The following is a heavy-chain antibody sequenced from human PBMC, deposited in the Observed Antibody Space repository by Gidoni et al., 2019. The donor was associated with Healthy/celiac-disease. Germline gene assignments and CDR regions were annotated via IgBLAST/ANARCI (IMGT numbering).Heavy chain of an antibody. CDR3: ARPGYSYGPYYYYYYGMDV. J-gene: IGHJ6*02. V-gene: IGHV1-69*01. CDR1: GGTFSSYA. D-gene: IGHD5-18*01. Sequence: QVQLVQSGAEVKKPGSSVRVSCKASGGTFSSYAISWVRQAPGQGLEWMGGIIPIFGTANYAQKFQGRVTITADESTSTAYMELSSLRSEDTAVYYCARPGYSYGPYYYYYYGMDVWGQGTTVTVSS. CDR2: IIPIFGTA.